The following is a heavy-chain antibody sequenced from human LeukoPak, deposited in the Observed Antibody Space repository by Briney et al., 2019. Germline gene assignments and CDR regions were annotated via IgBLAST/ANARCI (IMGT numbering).Heavy chain of an antibody. D-gene: IGHD3-22*01. Sequence: APVKVSCKASGYTFTSYGISWVRQAPGQGLEWMGWISAYNGNTNYAQKLQGRVTMTTDTSTSTAYMELRSLRSDDTAVYYCARDSITMIVVVSDAFDIWGQGTMVTVSS. V-gene: IGHV1-18*01. CDR3: ARDSITMIVVVSDAFDI. J-gene: IGHJ3*02. CDR1: GYTFTSYG. CDR2: ISAYNGNT.